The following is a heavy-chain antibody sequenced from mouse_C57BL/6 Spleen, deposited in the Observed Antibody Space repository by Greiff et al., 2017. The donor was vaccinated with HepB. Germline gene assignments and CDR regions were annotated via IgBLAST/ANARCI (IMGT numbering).Heavy chain of an antibody. D-gene: IGHD2-4*01. J-gene: IGHJ3*01. CDR3: ARHEDRRDYDYDRAWFAY. CDR2: FYPGSGSI. V-gene: IGHV1-62-2*01. Sequence: VKPQESGAELVKPGVSVKLSCKASGYTFTEYTIHWVKQRSGQGLEWIGWFYPGSGSIKYNEKFKDKATLTADKSSSTVYMELSRLTSEDSAVYFCARHEDRRDYDYDRAWFAYWGQGTLVTVSA. CDR1: GYTFTEYT.